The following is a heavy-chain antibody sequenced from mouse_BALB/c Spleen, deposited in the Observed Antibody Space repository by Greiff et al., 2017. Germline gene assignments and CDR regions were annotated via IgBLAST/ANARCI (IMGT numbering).Heavy chain of an antibody. V-gene: IGHV2-9*02. CDR2: IWAGGST. J-gene: IGHJ4*01. D-gene: IGHD2-4*01. CDR1: GFSLTSYG. CDR3: ARSTMITSYAMDY. Sequence: VKLQESGPGLVAPSQSLSITCTVSGFSLTSYGVHWVRQPPGKGLEWLGVIWAGGSTNYNSALMSRLSISKDNSKSQVFLKMNSLQTDDTAMYYCARSTMITSYAMDYWGQGTSVTVSS.